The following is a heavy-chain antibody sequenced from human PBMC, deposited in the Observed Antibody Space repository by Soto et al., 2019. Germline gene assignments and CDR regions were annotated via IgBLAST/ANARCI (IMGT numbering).Heavy chain of an antibody. D-gene: IGHD2-15*01. J-gene: IGHJ6*02. CDR2: IYYSGST. CDR1: GGSISSYY. Sequence: PSETLSLTCTVSGGSISSYYWSWIRQPPGKGLEWIGYIYYSGSTNYNPSLKSRVTISVDTSKNQFSLKLSSVTAADTAVYYCARDRLTGYCSGGSCFPRGYYYGMDVWGQGTTVTVSS. V-gene: IGHV4-59*01. CDR3: ARDRLTGYCSGGSCFPRGYYYGMDV.